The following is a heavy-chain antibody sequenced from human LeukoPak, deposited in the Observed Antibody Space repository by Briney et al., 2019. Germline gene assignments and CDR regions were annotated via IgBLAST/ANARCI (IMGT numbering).Heavy chain of an antibody. V-gene: IGHV4-38-2*02. D-gene: IGHD3-22*01. CDR3: AQVSMIGDLKQYYFDF. J-gene: IGHJ4*01. Sequence: LDTLSLTYSVSGLPLHIHSYRGWARHSPGRGLEWIGNIYYSGSTYYTPSLKSRLTVSIDTSKSQFSLRLTWVTAADTAIYYCAQVSMIGDLKQYYFDFWGHGTLVTVSS. CDR1: GLPLHIHSY. CDR2: IYYSGST.